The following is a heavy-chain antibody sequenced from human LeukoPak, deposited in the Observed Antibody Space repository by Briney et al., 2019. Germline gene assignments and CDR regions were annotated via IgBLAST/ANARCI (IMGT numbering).Heavy chain of an antibody. J-gene: IGHJ4*02. Sequence: ASVKVSCKASGYTFTSYYMHWVRQAPVQGLEWMGIINPSGGSTSYAQKFQGRVTMTRDMSTSTVYMELSSLRSEDTAVYYCARVRIHDTKLELRRTFDYWGQGTLVTVSS. CDR3: ARVRIHDTKLELRRTFDY. V-gene: IGHV1-46*01. D-gene: IGHD1-7*01. CDR1: GYTFTSYY. CDR2: INPSGGST.